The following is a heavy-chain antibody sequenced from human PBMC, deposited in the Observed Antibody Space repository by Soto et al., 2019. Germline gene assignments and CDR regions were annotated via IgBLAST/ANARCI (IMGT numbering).Heavy chain of an antibody. Sequence: GGSLRLSCAASGFTVSSNELTWVRQAPGKGLEWVSVIYSGGSIHYTDSVKGRFTISRDNSKNTVYLQVNSLRAEDTAVYYCARARRIFEDGVFEGMDVWGQGTTVTVSS. CDR2: IYSGGSI. J-gene: IGHJ6*02. V-gene: IGHV3-66*01. D-gene: IGHD3-10*02. CDR1: GFTVSSNE. CDR3: ARARRIFEDGVFEGMDV.